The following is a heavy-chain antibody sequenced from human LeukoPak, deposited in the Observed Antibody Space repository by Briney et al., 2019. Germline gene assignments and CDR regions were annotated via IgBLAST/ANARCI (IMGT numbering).Heavy chain of an antibody. CDR3: AKGGRENDYSNYLDFYWYFDL. J-gene: IGHJ2*01. CDR2: ISGSGGST. D-gene: IGHD4-11*01. Sequence: GGSLRLACAASGFTFSSSAMSWVRQAPGKGLEWVSGISGSGGSTFYADSVKGRFTISRDNSKNTLYLQMNSLRAEDTAVYYCAKGGRENDYSNYLDFYWYFDLWGGGTVVSVSS. CDR1: GFTFSSSA. V-gene: IGHV3-23*01.